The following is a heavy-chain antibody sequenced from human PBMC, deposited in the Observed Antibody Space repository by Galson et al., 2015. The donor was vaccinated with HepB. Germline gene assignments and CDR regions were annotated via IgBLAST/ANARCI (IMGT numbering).Heavy chain of an antibody. CDR3: ARGGTYCSGGSCYGLYYYYGMDV. CDR1: GYTFTSYA. V-gene: IGHV7-4-1*02. Sequence: SVKVSCKASGYTFTSYAMNWVRQAPGQGLEWMGWINTNTGNPTYAQGFTGRFVFSLDTSVSTAYLQISSLKAEDTAVYYCARGGTYCSGGSCYGLYYYYGMDVWGQGTRSPTP. CDR2: INTNTGNP. D-gene: IGHD2-15*01. J-gene: IGHJ6*02.